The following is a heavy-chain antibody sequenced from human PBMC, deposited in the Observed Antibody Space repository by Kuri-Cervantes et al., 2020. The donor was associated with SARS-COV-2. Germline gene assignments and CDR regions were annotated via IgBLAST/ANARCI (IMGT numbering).Heavy chain of an antibody. V-gene: IGHV1-18*03. Sequence: ASVKVSCKASGYTFTSYGISWVRQAPGQGLEWMGWISAYNGNTNYAQKLQGRVTMTTDTSTSTAYMELRSLRSDDMAVYYCARDRYYYDSSGYIPFDYWGQGTLVTVSS. CDR3: ARDRYYYDSSGYIPFDY. D-gene: IGHD3-22*01. CDR1: GYTFTSYG. CDR2: ISAYNGNT. J-gene: IGHJ4*02.